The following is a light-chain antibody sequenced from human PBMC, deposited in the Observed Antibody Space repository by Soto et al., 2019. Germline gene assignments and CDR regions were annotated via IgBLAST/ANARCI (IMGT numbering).Light chain of an antibody. Sequence: DIQMTQSPSSLSASVGDRVTITCRAGQRISSYLNWYQQKPGKAPKLLIYAASSLQSGVPSRFSGSGSGTDFPLTISSRQPEDFATYYCQHSYSTPGTFGQGTKVKSN. CDR3: QHSYSTPGT. J-gene: IGKJ1*01. CDR2: AAS. CDR1: QRISSY. V-gene: IGKV1-39*01.